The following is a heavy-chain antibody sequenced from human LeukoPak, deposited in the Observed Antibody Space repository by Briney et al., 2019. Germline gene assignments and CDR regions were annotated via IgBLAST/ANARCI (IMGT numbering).Heavy chain of an antibody. V-gene: IGHV7-4-1*02. CDR3: ARVGSGDILTGYLPRYYYYGMDV. CDR1: GYTFTSYA. J-gene: IGHJ6*02. D-gene: IGHD3-9*01. CDR2: INTNTGNP. Sequence: ASVKVSCKASGYTFTSYAMNWVRQAPGQGLEWMGWINTNTGNPTYAQGFTGRFVFSLDTSVSTAYLQISSLKAEDTAVYYCARVGSGDILTGYLPRYYYYGMDVWGQGTTVTVSS.